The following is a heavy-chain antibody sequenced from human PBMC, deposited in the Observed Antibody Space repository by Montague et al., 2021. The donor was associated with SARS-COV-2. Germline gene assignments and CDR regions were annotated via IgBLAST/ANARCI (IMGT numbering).Heavy chain of an antibody. Sequence: SETLSLTCTVSGGSISTHFWNWIRQPAGKGLEWIGRIYASGSTHYNPSLRSRLTMSVDTSKNQFSLRLTSVTAAVMAVYSCARDTVGDFWIGNYFDYWGQGTLVTVSS. V-gene: IGHV4-4*07. CDR2: IYASGST. D-gene: IGHD3-3*01. CDR3: ARDTVGDFWIGNYFDY. CDR1: GGSISTHF. J-gene: IGHJ4*02.